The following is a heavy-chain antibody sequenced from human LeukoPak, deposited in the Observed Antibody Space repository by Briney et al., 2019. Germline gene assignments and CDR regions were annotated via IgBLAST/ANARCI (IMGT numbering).Heavy chain of an antibody. CDR1: GYTFTSYD. CDR2: MNPNSGNT. Sequence: ASVKVSCKASGYTFTSYDINWVRQATGQGLEWMGWMNPNSGNTGYAQKFQGRVTMTRNTSISTAYMEQSSLRSEDTAVYYCAREGYSSSWYIFADHFGRPNWFDPWGQGTLVTVSS. V-gene: IGHV1-8*01. J-gene: IGHJ5*02. D-gene: IGHD6-13*01. CDR3: AREGYSSSWYIFADHFGRPNWFDP.